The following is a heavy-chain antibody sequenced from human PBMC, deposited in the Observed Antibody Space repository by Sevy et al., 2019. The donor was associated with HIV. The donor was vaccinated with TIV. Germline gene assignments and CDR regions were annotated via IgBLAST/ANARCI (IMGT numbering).Heavy chain of an antibody. CDR1: RFTFSSYA. CDR3: ARDGISSGWYRGYYFDY. D-gene: IGHD6-19*01. CDR2: ISYDGTDI. J-gene: IGHJ4*02. V-gene: IGHV3-30*04. Sequence: GGSLRLSCAASRFTFSSYAIHWVRQAPGKGLEWVAFISYDGTDIYYADSVKGRFTISRDNSKNTQFLQRNSLRAEDTAVYYWARDGISSGWYRGYYFDYWGQGTLVTVSS.